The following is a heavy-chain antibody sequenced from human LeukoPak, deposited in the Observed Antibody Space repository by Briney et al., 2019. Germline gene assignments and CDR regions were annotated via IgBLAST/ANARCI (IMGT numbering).Heavy chain of an antibody. D-gene: IGHD2-8*02. V-gene: IGHV3-23*01. J-gene: IGHJ4*02. Sequence: PEGSLRLSCAASGFTFTSYAMNWVRQAPGKGLEWVSSASGSESRTYYADSVKGRFTISRDNSKNTMYLQMNSLRAEDTALYYCAKTVVSTGWNYFDYWGQGTLVTVSS. CDR1: GFTFTSYA. CDR3: AKTVVSTGWNYFDY. CDR2: ASGSESRT.